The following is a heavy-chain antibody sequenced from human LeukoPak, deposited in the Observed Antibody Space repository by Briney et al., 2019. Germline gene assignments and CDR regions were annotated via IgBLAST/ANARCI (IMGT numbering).Heavy chain of an antibody. D-gene: IGHD6-13*01. CDR3: ARGATAGRFSLRPTGAYYMDV. CDR1: GYIFTYYA. CDR2: INPNSGGT. J-gene: IGHJ6*03. V-gene: IGHV1-2*02. Sequence: ASVKVSCKASGYIFTYYAMNWVRQAPGQGLEWMGWINPNSGGTNCAQKFQGRVTMTRDTSINTAYMELSSLRFDDTAVYYCARGATAGRFSLRPTGAYYMDVWGKGTTVTVSS.